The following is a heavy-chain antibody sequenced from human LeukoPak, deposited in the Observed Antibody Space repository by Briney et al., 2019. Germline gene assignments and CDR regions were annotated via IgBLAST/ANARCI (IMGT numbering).Heavy chain of an antibody. CDR1: GGSFSDYY. V-gene: IGHV4-34*01. D-gene: IGHD2-15*01. Sequence: SETLSLTCAVYGGSFSDYYWSWIRQPPGKGLEWIGEINHSGSTNYNPSLKSRVTISVDTSKNQFSLKLSSVTAADTAVYYCARDLILADSSGSSAHDYWGQGTLVTVSS. CDR2: INHSGST. CDR3: ARDLILADSSGSSAHDY. J-gene: IGHJ4*02.